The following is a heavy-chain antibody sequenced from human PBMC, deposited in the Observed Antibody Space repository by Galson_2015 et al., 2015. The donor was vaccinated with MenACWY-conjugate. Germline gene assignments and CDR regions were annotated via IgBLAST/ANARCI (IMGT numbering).Heavy chain of an antibody. CDR2: INSDGSET. CDR3: ARDYPYDVWSALSHNYFDP. V-gene: IGHV3-74*01. J-gene: IGHJ5*02. Sequence: SLRLSCAASGFTFSNYWMHWVRQTPGKGLVWVSRINSDGSETTYADSVKGRFTISRDNAKNTMYLQMNSLRPDDTGVYYCARDYPYDVWSALSHNYFDPWGQGTLVTVSS. D-gene: IGHD3-3*01. CDR1: GFTFSNYW.